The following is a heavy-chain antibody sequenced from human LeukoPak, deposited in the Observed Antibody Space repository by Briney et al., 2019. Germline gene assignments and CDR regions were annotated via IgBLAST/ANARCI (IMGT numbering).Heavy chain of an antibody. J-gene: IGHJ4*02. V-gene: IGHV3-30*18. Sequence: GRSLRLSCAASGFTFSSYGMHWVRQAPGKGLEWVAVISYDGSNKYYADSVKGRFTISRDNSKNTLYLQMNSLRAEDTAVYYCAKDPNLGYCSSTSCHPLFDYWGQGTLVTVSS. CDR1: GFTFSSYG. CDR3: AKDPNLGYCSSTSCHPLFDY. D-gene: IGHD2-2*01. CDR2: ISYDGSNK.